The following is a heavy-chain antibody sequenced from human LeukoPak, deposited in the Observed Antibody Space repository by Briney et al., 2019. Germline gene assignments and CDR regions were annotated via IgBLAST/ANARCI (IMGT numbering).Heavy chain of an antibody. CDR2: IKQDGSER. V-gene: IGHV3-7*01. Sequence: GGSLRLSCAASGFTFPSHWMSWVRQAPGKGLEWVANIKQDGSERYYVDSVKGRFTISRDNAKNSLYLQMNSLGAEDTAVYYCARESFITMVRGVDFDSWGQGTLVTVSS. CDR1: GFTFPSHW. CDR3: ARESFITMVRGVDFDS. D-gene: IGHD3-10*01. J-gene: IGHJ4*02.